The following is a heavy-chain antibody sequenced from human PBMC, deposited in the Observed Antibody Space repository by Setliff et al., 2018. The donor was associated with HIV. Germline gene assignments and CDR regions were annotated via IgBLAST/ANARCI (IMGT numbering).Heavy chain of an antibody. CDR3: ATRFSDDSSGYYYSR. D-gene: IGHD3-22*01. Sequence: SETLSLTCTVSGGSISNHYWSWIRQPPEKGLEWIGSIFYSGSTYYNPSLKSRVTISVDTSKNQFSLKLSSVTAADTAVYYCATRFSDDSSGYYYSRWGQGTLVTVS. V-gene: IGHV4-59*05. CDR1: GGSISNHY. J-gene: IGHJ4*02. CDR2: IFYSGST.